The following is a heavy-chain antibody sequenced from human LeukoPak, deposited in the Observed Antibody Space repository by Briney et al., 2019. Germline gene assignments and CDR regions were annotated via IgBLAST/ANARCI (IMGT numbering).Heavy chain of an antibody. J-gene: IGHJ4*02. CDR2: ISRDGSDK. CDR1: GFNFSSYW. Sequence: GGSLRLSCAASGFNFSSYWMTWVRQAPGKGLEWVAVISRDGSDKYYPDSVKGRFTISRDNSKNTLFLQMNSLRTEDTAVYYCAKDWGYASGTYLDSWGQGTLVTVSS. D-gene: IGHD3-16*01. CDR3: AKDWGYASGTYLDS. V-gene: IGHV3-30*18.